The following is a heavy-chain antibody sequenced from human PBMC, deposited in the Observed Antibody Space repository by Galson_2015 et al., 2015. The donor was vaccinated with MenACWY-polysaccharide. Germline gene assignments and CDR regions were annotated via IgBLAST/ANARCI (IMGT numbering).Heavy chain of an antibody. V-gene: IGHV4-4*07. J-gene: IGHJ2*01. CDR3: ARRSLDNWYFDL. Sequence: LSLTCTVSHDSISSSYWSWIRQSAGKGLEYIGRIHATGSTAYNPSFRSRVAMSVDLPRNKFSLRLVSVTASDTAVYFCARRSLDNWYFDLWGRGTLVIVSS. CDR2: IHATGST. D-gene: IGHD1-1*01. CDR1: HDSISSSY.